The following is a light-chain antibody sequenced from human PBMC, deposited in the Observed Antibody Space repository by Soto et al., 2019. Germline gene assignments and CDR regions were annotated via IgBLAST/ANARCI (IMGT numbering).Light chain of an antibody. J-gene: IGKJ5*01. CDR3: QQYSNWPLT. V-gene: IGKV3-15*01. CDR2: GAS. Sequence: EIMLTQSPGTLSLSPGERATLSCRASQHASQTLAWYQQKPGQAPRLLIYGASTRATGTPARFSGSGSGREFTLTISSLQSEDSAVYYCQQYSNWPLTFGQGTRLEIK. CDR1: QHASQT.